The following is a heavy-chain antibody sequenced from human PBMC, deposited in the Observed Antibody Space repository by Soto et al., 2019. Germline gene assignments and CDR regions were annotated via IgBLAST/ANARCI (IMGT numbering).Heavy chain of an antibody. CDR3: ARVIVDSLYYYYMDV. CDR1: GFTFSSYD. V-gene: IGHV3-13*01. CDR2: IGTAGDT. J-gene: IGHJ6*03. Sequence: GGSLRLSCAAPGFTFSSYDMHWVRPATGKGLELVSAIGTAGDTYYPGSVKGRFTISRENAKNSLYLQMNSLRAGDTAVYYCARVIVDSLYYYYMDVWGKGTTVTVSS. D-gene: IGHD2-21*01.